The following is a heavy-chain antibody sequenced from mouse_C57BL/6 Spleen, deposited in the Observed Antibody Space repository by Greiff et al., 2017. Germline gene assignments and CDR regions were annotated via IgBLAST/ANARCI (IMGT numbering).Heavy chain of an antibody. CDR3: ARRYDYSYFDY. Sequence: VQLQQSGAELVKPGASVKISCKASGYAFSSYWMNWVKQRPGTGLEWIGQIYPGDGDTNYNGKFKGKATLTADKLSSTAYMQRSSLTSEDSAVYFGARRYDYSYFDYWGQGTTLTVSS. CDR2: IYPGDGDT. J-gene: IGHJ2*01. CDR1: GYAFSSYW. D-gene: IGHD2-4*01. V-gene: IGHV1-80*01.